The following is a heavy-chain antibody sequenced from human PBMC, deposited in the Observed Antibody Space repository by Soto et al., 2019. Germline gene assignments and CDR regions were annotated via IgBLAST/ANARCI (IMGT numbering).Heavy chain of an antibody. CDR1: GFAISRGYY. CDR3: ERENVGTTFFDN. CDR2: IYPSVSS. V-gene: IGHV4-38-2*02. Sequence: SETLSLTCSVAGFAISRGYYWSWVRQPPGKGLEWIGSIYPSVSSYHNPSLETRVRLSIDTSKNQFTLNLTSVTAADTALYYSERENVGTTFFDNWGQGIQVTVSS. J-gene: IGHJ4*02. D-gene: IGHD1-1*01.